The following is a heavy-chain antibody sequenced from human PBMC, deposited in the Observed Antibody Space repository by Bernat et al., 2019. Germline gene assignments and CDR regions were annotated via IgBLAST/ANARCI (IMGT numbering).Heavy chain of an antibody. D-gene: IGHD2-15*01. Sequence: QLQLQESGPGLVKPSETLSLTCTVSGGSISSSSYYWGWIRQPPGKGLEWIGEINHSGSTNYNPSLKSRVTISVDTSKNQFSLKLSSVTAADTAVYYCARGGIVVVVAAANWYFDLWGRGTLVTVSS. CDR1: GGSISSSSYY. V-gene: IGHV4-39*07. J-gene: IGHJ2*01. CDR2: INHSGST. CDR3: ARGGIVVVVAAANWYFDL.